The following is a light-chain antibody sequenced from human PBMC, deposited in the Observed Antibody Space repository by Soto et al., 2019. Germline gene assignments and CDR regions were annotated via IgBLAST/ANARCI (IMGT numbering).Light chain of an antibody. CDR2: AAS. J-gene: IGKJ1*01. CDR1: QSVSTN. Sequence: EIVMTQSPGTLSVAPVEGATLSCRASQSVSTNLAWYQQKPDQAPRLLIYAASTTATGMPARFSGSGSGTEFTLTISCLQYEDFAVYYCQQYYTGHQRFGQGTRVEIK. CDR3: QQYYTGHQR. V-gene: IGKV3-15*01.